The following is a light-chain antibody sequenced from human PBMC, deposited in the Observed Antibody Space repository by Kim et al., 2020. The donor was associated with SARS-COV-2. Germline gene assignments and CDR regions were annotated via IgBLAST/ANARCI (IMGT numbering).Light chain of an antibody. Sequence: SYELTQPPSVSVSPGQTASITCSGDKLGDKYACWYQQKPGQSPVLVIYQDSKRPSGIPGRFSGSNSGNTATLTISGTQAMDEADYYCQAWDSSTAVVFG. J-gene: IGLJ2*01. CDR3: QAWDSSTAVV. CDR2: QDS. CDR1: KLGDKY. V-gene: IGLV3-1*01.